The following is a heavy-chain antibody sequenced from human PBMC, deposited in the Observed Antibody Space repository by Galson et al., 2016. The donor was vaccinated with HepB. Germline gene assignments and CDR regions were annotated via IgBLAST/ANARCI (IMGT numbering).Heavy chain of an antibody. CDR1: GFTFDDSA. D-gene: IGHD3-16*01. Sequence: SLRLSCAASGFTFDDSAMHWVRQTPGKGLEWVSGIYYNSDRIGYADSVRGRLTISRDNARNSLYQQMNSLEPEDSALYYCVRDMAPGGAGVWGQGTTVTVSS. CDR2: IYYNSDRI. J-gene: IGHJ6*02. CDR3: VRDMAPGGAGV. V-gene: IGHV3-9*01.